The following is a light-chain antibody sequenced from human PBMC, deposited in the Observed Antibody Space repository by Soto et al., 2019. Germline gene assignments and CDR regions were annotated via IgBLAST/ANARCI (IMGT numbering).Light chain of an antibody. CDR3: QQYSSSPYT. J-gene: IGKJ2*01. CDR2: DAA. CDR1: QSVSSSY. V-gene: IGKV3-20*01. Sequence: EIVLTQSPGTLSLSPGERATLSCRASQSVSSSYLAWYQQKPGQAPRLLIYDAASRATGIPDRFSGSGSGTDFTLTISRVEPEDFAVYYCQQYSSSPYTCGQGIKLEIK.